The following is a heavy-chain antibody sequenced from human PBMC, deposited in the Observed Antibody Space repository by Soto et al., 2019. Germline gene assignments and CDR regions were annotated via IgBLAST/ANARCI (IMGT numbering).Heavy chain of an antibody. J-gene: IGHJ4*02. CDR3: EKQEGPRFIGSGYDDSPALDY. Sequence: EVQLLESGGGLVQPGGSLRLSCAASGFTFSSYAMSWVRQAPGKGLEWVSAISGSGGSTYYADSVKGRFNISRDNSKNTLYLQMNSLRAEDTAVYYCEKQEGPRFIGSGYDDSPALDYWGQRTLVTVSS. V-gene: IGHV3-23*01. D-gene: IGHD5-12*01. CDR2: ISGSGGST. CDR1: GFTFSSYA.